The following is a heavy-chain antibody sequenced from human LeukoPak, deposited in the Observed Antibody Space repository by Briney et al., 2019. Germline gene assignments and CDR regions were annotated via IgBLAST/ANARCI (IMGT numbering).Heavy chain of an antibody. V-gene: IGHV1-2*02. Sequence: ASVKVSCKASGYTFTGYYKHWVRQAHGQGLEWMGWINPNSGGANYAQKFQGRVTMTMDTSISTAYMELSRLRSDDTAVYYCARVPLYYYGMDVWGQGTTVTVSS. J-gene: IGHJ6*02. CDR1: GYTFTGYY. CDR2: INPNSGGA. CDR3: ARVPLYYYGMDV.